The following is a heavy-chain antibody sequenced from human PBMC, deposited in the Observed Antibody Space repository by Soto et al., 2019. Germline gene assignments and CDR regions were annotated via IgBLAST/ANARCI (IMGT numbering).Heavy chain of an antibody. D-gene: IGHD3-22*01. Sequence: SEKVSCKASGGTFSSYAISWVRKAPGQGLEWMGGIIPIFGTANYAQKFQGRVTITADESTSTAYMEQSSLRSEDTAVYYCAGKGYSDSSGYYYLELWGQGTLVGVSS. V-gene: IGHV1-69*13. CDR3: AGKGYSDSSGYYYLEL. CDR2: IIPIFGTA. CDR1: GGTFSSYA. J-gene: IGHJ4*02.